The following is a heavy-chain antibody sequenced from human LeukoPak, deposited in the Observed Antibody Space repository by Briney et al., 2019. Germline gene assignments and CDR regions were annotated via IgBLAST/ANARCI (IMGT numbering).Heavy chain of an antibody. CDR3: ARGLGYYGSGSYVYNWFAP. CDR2: IYTSGST. J-gene: IGHJ5*02. CDR1: GGSISNYY. D-gene: IGHD3-10*01. Sequence: SETPSLTCTVSGGSISNYYWSWIRQPAGKGLEWIGRIYTSGSTNYNPSLKSRVTMSVDTSKNQFSLKLTSVTAADAAVYYCARGLGYYGSGSYVYNWFAPWGQGSLVTVSS. V-gene: IGHV4-4*07.